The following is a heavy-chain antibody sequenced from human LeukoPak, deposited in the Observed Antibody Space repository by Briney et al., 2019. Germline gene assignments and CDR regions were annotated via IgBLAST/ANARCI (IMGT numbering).Heavy chain of an antibody. CDR3: VRGSGGYDPLAFDS. D-gene: IGHD5-12*01. V-gene: IGHV3-48*04. Sequence: GGSLRLSCAASEFTFSTYSFNWVRQAPGKGLEWISYISGNSGAIYYADSVKGRFTISRDNAKNSLFLQMNSLRAEDTAVYHCVRGSGGYDPLAFDSWGQGTLVTVSS. CDR2: ISGNSGAI. J-gene: IGHJ4*02. CDR1: EFTFSTYS.